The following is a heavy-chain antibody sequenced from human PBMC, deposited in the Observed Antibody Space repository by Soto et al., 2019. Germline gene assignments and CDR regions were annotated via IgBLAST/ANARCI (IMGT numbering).Heavy chain of an antibody. V-gene: IGHV4-31*03. CDR2: IYYSGST. D-gene: IGHD5-12*01. J-gene: IGHJ3*02. CDR1: GGSVSSGAYC. Sequence: KTSETLSLTCTVSGGSVSSGAYCWTWSRQRPGKGLEWIGYIYYSGSTYYSPSLKSRLSISLDTSKNQFSLRLSSVTAADTAMYYCARARLRAVYAFDIWGQGTMVTVS. CDR3: ARARLRAVYAFDI.